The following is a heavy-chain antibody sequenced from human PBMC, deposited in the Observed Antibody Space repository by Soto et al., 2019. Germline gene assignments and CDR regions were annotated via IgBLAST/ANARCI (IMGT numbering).Heavy chain of an antibody. Sequence: QAQLVQSGAEVKKPGASVKVSCKASGYIFSSYGISWVRQAPGQGLEWMGWISGYNGDTNYAQKFQGRVTMTTDTSTNTAYLELRSLTSHDTAVYYCARAQWVIITTINQNYCDYWGPGTLVTVSS. J-gene: IGHJ4*02. V-gene: IGHV1-18*04. D-gene: IGHD2-8*01. CDR3: ARAQWVIITTINQNYCDY. CDR2: ISGYNGDT. CDR1: GYIFSSYG.